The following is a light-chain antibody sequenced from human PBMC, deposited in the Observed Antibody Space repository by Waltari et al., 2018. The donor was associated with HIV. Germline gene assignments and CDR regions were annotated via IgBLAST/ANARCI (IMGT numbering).Light chain of an antibody. CDR2: EVS. Sequence: QSALTQPAPVSGSPGPSMTISRPGTSSYAAGYNSVSWYQQHPGKAPKLMIYEVSNRPSGVSNRFSGSKSGNTASLTISGLQAEDEADYYCSSYTSSSTPVVFGGGTKLTVL. J-gene: IGLJ2*01. CDR1: SSYAAGYNS. V-gene: IGLV2-14*01. CDR3: SSYTSSSTPVV.